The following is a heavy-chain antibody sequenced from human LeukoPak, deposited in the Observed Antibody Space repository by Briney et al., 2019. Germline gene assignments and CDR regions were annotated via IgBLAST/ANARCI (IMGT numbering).Heavy chain of an antibody. CDR2: IYTSGST. D-gene: IGHD3-10*01. CDR3: ARDRYYGSGSYFDY. V-gene: IGHV4-4*07. Sequence: SETLSLTCTVSGGSISSYYWSWIRQPAGKGLEWIGRIYTSGSTNYNPSLKSRVTMSVDTSKNQFSLKLSSVTAAGTAAYYCARDRYYGSGSYFDYWGQGTLVTVSS. CDR1: GGSISSYY. J-gene: IGHJ4*02.